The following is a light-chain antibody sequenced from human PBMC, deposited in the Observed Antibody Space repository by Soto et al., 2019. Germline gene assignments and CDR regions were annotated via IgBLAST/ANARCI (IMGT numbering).Light chain of an antibody. CDR1: QSVSSN. Sequence: EIVMTQSPATLSVSPGERATLSCRASQSVSSNLAWYQQKPGQAPRLLIYGASTSATGIPARFSGSGSWREFTLTISSLQSADFAVYYCQQYNSWPMDSFGHGTKLEIK. J-gene: IGKJ2*03. CDR2: GAS. V-gene: IGKV3-15*01. CDR3: QQYNSWPMDS.